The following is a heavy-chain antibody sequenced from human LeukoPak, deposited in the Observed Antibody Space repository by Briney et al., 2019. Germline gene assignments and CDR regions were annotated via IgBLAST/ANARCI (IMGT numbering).Heavy chain of an antibody. CDR3: ARENGANPGCFDS. J-gene: IGHJ4*02. CDR2: IYSGGTT. Sequence: GGSLRLSCAASGFTVSSNYMSWVRQAPGKGLEWVSIIYSGGTTYYTDFVKGRFTISRDNSKNMLYLQMNSLRAEDTAVYYCARENGANPGCFDSWGQGTLVTVSS. D-gene: IGHD1-26*01. CDR1: GFTVSSNY. V-gene: IGHV3-66*01.